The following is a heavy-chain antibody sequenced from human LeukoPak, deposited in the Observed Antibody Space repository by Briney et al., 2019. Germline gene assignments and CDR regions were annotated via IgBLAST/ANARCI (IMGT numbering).Heavy chain of an antibody. Sequence: GGSLRLSCAASGFTFISYSMNWVRQAPGKGLEWVSSISGSSSYIYYADSVKGRFSISRDNAKNSLYLQMNSLRAEDTAVYYCARDLLGWELHYFDYWGQGTLVTVSS. J-gene: IGHJ4*02. CDR3: ARDLLGWELHYFDY. V-gene: IGHV3-21*01. CDR1: GFTFISYS. D-gene: IGHD1-26*01. CDR2: ISGSSSYI.